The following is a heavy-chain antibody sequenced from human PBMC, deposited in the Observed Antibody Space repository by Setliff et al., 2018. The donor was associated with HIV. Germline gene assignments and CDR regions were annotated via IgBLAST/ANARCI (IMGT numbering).Heavy chain of an antibody. D-gene: IGHD5-12*01. J-gene: IGHJ4*02. CDR1: GDPIRGYY. V-gene: IGHV4-59*08. CDR3: ARQVSIPGVAITPVDY. CDR2: VFYTGFA. Sequence: SETLSLTCTVSGDPIRGYYWSWIRQPPGKGLEWMGYVFYTGFAAYNPSLKSRLTISVDTSKSQFSLRLTSVTAADTAIYYCARQVSIPGVAITPVDYWGQGALVTSPQ.